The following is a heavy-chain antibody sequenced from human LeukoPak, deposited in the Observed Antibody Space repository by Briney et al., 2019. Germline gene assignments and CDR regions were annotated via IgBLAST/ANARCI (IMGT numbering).Heavy chain of an antibody. CDR1: GYTFTGYY. CDR3: ARVRTMVRGVINWFDP. V-gene: IGHV1-2*02. D-gene: IGHD3-10*01. J-gene: IGHJ5*02. CDR2: INSNSGGT. Sequence: ASVKVSCKASGYTFTGYYMHWVRQAPGQGLEWMGWINSNSGGTNYAQKFQGRVTMTRDTSISTAYMELSRLRSDDTAVYYCARVRTMVRGVINWFDPWGQGTLVTVSS.